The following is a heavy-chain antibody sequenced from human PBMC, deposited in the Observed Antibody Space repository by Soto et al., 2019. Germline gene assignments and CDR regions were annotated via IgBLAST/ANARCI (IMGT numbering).Heavy chain of an antibody. CDR1: NGSFMGYY. CDR3: ASLNGGRFLDKGDY. Sequence: SETLSLTCGVYNGSFMGYYWTWVRQPPGKGLEWIGEINHFGSPNYNPSLKSRVAISIDTSKHQFSLSLRSLTAADTAVYYCASLNGGRFLDKGDYWGQGILVTVSS. D-gene: IGHD3-3*01. J-gene: IGHJ4*02. CDR2: INHFGSP. V-gene: IGHV4-34*01.